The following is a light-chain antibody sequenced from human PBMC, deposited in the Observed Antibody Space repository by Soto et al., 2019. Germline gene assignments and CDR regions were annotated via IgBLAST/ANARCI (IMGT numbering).Light chain of an antibody. J-gene: IGKJ4*01. CDR3: QQNNKWPPVT. CDR2: GAS. Sequence: EVVMTQSPATVSVSPGEGVTLSCRASQTISNDLAWYQQKPGQAPRLLIYGASTRATSVPARFSGGGSGTEFTLTISSLQSEDFAFYYCQQNNKWPPVTFGGGTKVDIK. CDR1: QTISND. V-gene: IGKV3-15*01.